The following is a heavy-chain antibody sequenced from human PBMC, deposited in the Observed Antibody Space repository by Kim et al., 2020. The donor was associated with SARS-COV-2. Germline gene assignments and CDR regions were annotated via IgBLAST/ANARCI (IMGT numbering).Heavy chain of an antibody. Sequence: GGSLSLSCVASGFTFSDSPMHWVRQASGKGLEWVGCIRSRLNSYATGYVASVKGRFTNSRDDSKNTAYLQMNSLKIEDTAIYYCTRIPGTTLAFCDAFDVWGQGTIVTVAS. CDR1: GFTFSDSP. J-gene: IGHJ3*01. V-gene: IGHV3-73*01. CDR2: IRSRLNSYAT. CDR3: TRIPGTTLAFCDAFDV. D-gene: IGHD1-1*01.